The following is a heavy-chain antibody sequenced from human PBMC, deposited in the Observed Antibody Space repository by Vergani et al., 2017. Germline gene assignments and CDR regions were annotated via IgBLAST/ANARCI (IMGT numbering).Heavy chain of an antibody. J-gene: IGHJ3*02. V-gene: IGHV4-39*01. CDR2: ICYSGST. Sequence: QLQLQESGPGLVKPSETLSLTCTVSGSSISSSSYYWGWIRQPPGKGLEWIGSICYSGSTYYNPSLKSRVTISVDTSKNQFSLKLSSVAAADTAVYYCARSVDAFDIWGQGTMVTVSS. CDR3: ARSVDAFDI. CDR1: GSSISSSSYY.